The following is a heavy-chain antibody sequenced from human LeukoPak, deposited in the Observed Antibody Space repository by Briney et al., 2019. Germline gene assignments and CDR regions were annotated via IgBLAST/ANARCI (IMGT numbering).Heavy chain of an antibody. CDR1: GGSIVSAGSY. Sequence: SETLSLTCTVSGGSIVSAGSYWGWVRQPPGKGLDWIASVYYSGSAYYSPSLKSRVIISVDTSKNRFSLRLNSVTAADTAVYYCARINAWSHWFDPWGQGTLVTVSS. CDR3: ARINAWSHWFDP. D-gene: IGHD2-8*01. CDR2: VYYSGSA. J-gene: IGHJ5*02. V-gene: IGHV4-39*01.